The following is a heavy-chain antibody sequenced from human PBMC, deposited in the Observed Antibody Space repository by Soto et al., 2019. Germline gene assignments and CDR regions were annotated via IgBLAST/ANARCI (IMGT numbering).Heavy chain of an antibody. V-gene: IGHV3-74*01. Sequence: SLRLSCAASGFTFSSYWMHWVRQAPGKGLVWVSSINNDVIITTYADSVKGRFTISRDNAKNTLYLLMNSLRAEDTAVYYCARQYYDFWSSPDVWGQGTTVTVSS. CDR1: GFTFSSYW. D-gene: IGHD3-3*01. J-gene: IGHJ6*02. CDR3: ARQYYDFWSSPDV. CDR2: INNDVIIT.